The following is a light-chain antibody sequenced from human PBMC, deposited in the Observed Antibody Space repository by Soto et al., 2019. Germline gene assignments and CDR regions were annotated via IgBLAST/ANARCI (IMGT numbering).Light chain of an antibody. Sequence: DIQMTQSPSSLSASVGDRVTITCRASQSISSYLNWYQQKPGKAPKLLIYAASSLQSGVPSRFSGSGSGTDFTLTISRLQPEDFATYYCQQSYSTPYTFGQGTKLAIK. CDR1: QSISSY. J-gene: IGKJ2*01. CDR2: AAS. V-gene: IGKV1-39*01. CDR3: QQSYSTPYT.